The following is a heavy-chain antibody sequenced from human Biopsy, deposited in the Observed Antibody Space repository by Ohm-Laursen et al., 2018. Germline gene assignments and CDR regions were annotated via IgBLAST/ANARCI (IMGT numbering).Heavy chain of an antibody. CDR1: GDTFSNYG. J-gene: IGHJ1*01. CDR2: NIPNIGTG. V-gene: IGHV1-69*06. CDR3: AAKLTGYFHH. Sequence: VSSVKVSCNASGDTFSNYGVNWVRQAPGQGLEWLGGNIPNIGTGNYAQKFQDRVTVAADTSTSTSTMELRSLRSDDPAVYYCAAKLTGYFHHWGQGTLVIVSS. D-gene: IGHD3-9*01.